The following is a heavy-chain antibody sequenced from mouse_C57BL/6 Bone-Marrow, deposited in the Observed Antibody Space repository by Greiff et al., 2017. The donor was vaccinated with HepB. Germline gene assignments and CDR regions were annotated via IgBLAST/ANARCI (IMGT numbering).Heavy chain of an antibody. J-gene: IGHJ3*01. CDR2: IDPTSGGT. CDR1: GYTFTSYW. D-gene: IGHD3-1*01. CDR3: ARCGSSGYVIAY. V-gene: IGHV1-72*01. Sequence: QVQLQQPGAELVKPGASVKLSCKASGYTFTSYWMHWVKQRPGRGLEWIGRIDPTSGGTKYNEKFKSKATLTADKPSSTAYMQLSSLTTEDSAVYYCARCGSSGYVIAYWGQGTLVTVSA.